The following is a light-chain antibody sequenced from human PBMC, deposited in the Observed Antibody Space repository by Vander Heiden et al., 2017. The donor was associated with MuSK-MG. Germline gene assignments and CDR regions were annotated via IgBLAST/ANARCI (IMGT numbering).Light chain of an antibody. V-gene: IGLV3-25*03. J-gene: IGLJ3*02. CDR1: ALTKQY. CDR3: QSADSNGKYRV. CDR2: KDR. Sequence: SDELPQAPSVSVSPGQTARITCSADALTKQYAYWYQQKPGQAPVLVIYKDRERPSGIPGRFSGSSSGTTVTLTISGVQAEDEADYYCQSADSNGKYRVFGGGTKLTVL.